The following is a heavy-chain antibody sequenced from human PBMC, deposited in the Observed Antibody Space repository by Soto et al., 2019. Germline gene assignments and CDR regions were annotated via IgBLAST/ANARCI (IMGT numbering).Heavy chain of an antibody. V-gene: IGHV3-30-3*01. J-gene: IGHJ3*02. CDR3: ARDPVLRFWDDAFDI. CDR2: ISYDGSNK. Sequence: QVQLVESGGGVVQPGRSLRLSCAASGFTFSSYAMHWVRQAPGKGLEWVAVISYDGSNKYYADSVKGRFTISRDNSKKTLYLQMNSLRAEDTAVYYCARDPVLRFWDDAFDIWGQGTMVTVSS. CDR1: GFTFSSYA. D-gene: IGHD3-3*01.